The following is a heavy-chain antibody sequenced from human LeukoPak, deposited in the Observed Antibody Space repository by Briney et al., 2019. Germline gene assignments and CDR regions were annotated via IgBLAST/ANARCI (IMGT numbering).Heavy chain of an antibody. V-gene: IGHV3-74*01. CDR2: INSDGSST. CDR3: ARDVFIEYHALNWFDP. Sequence: PGGSLRLSCAASGFTFSSYWMHWVRQAPGKGLVWVSRINSDGSSTSYADSVKGRFTISGDNAKNTLYLQMNSLRAEDTAVYYCARDVFIEYHALNWFDPWGQGTLVTVSS. CDR1: GFTFSSYW. D-gene: IGHD2-2*01. J-gene: IGHJ5*02.